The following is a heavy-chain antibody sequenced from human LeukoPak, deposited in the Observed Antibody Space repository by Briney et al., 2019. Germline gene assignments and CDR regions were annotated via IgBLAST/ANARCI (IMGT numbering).Heavy chain of an antibody. CDR2: INHSGST. Sequence: KPSATLSLTCAVYGGSFSGYYWSWIRQPPGKGLEWIGEINHSGSTNYNPSLKSRVTISVDTSKNQFSLKLSSVTAADTAVYYCARGDYSNYYGRYYYYYMDVWGKGTTVTVSS. V-gene: IGHV4-34*01. CDR1: GGSFSGYY. CDR3: ARGDYSNYYGRYYYYYMDV. D-gene: IGHD4-11*01. J-gene: IGHJ6*03.